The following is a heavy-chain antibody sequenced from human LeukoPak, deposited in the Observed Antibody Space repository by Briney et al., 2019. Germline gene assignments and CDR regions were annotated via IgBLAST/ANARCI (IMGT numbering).Heavy chain of an antibody. J-gene: IGHJ4*02. CDR3: ARERRSSSYYYFDY. Sequence: SETLSLTCTVSGGSISSSSYFWGWIRQPPGKGLEWLGYIYYSDYTNYNPSLQSRVTISVDTSKNQISLKLSSVTAADTAVYYCARERRSSSYYYFDYWGQGTLVTVSS. CDR2: IYYSDYT. V-gene: IGHV4-61*01. D-gene: IGHD2-21*01. CDR1: GGSISSSSYF.